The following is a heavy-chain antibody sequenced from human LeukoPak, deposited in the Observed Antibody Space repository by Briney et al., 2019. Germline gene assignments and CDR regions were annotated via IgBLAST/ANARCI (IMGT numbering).Heavy chain of an antibody. J-gene: IGHJ4*02. Sequence: GGSLRLSCAASGFTFSSYWMSWVRQAPGKGLEWVANIKQDGSEKYYVDSVKGRFTISRDNAKNSLYLQMNSLRAEDTAVYYCAKGTGWELPYYFDYWGQGTLVTVSS. D-gene: IGHD1-26*01. CDR1: GFTFSSYW. CDR3: AKGTGWELPYYFDY. V-gene: IGHV3-7*03. CDR2: IKQDGSEK.